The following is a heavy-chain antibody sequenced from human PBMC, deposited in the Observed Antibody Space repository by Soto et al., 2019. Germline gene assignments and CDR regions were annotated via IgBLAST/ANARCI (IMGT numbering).Heavy chain of an antibody. J-gene: IGHJ4*02. CDR2: INPNSGGT. Sequence: ASVKVSCKASGYTFTSYDINWVRQATGQGLEWMGWINPNSGGTNYAQKFQGWVTMTRDTSISTAYMELSRLRSDDTAVYYCARGSGLLYYFDYWGQGTLVTVSS. D-gene: IGHD3-3*01. CDR1: GYTFTSYD. CDR3: ARGSGLLYYFDY. V-gene: IGHV1-2*04.